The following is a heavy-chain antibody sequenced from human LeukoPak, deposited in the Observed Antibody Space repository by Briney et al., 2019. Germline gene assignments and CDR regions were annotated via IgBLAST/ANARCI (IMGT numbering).Heavy chain of an antibody. Sequence: GRSLRLSCAASGFTFSSYGMHWVRQAPGKGLEWVAVIWYDGSNKYYADSVKGRFTISRVNSKNTLYLQMNSLRAEDTAVYYCARENYYDSSGYFDYWGQGTLVTVSS. V-gene: IGHV3-33*01. CDR2: IWYDGSNK. CDR1: GFTFSSYG. CDR3: ARENYYDSSGYFDY. J-gene: IGHJ4*02. D-gene: IGHD3-22*01.